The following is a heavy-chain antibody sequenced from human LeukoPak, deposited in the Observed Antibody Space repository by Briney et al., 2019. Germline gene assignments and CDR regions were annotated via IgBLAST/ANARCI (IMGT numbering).Heavy chain of an antibody. V-gene: IGHV4-34*01. D-gene: IGHD3-16*01. CDR1: GESFSDHC. Sequence: PSETLSLTCAFYGESFSDHCWTWFRQPPGKGQEWIGEINPSGNTSSNPALTSQVPISVATPKSQVFLNVSSMTAADTAVYYCARGRVSAKYFSRVGGGFFDSWGHGTLATVSS. J-gene: IGHJ4*01. CDR2: INPSGNT. CDR3: ARGRVSAKYFSRVGGGFFDS.